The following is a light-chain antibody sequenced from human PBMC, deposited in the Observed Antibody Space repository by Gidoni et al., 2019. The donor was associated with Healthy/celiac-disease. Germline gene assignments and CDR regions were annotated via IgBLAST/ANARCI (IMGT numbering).Light chain of an antibody. Sequence: EIVLTQSPGTLSLSPGEGATLSCRASQSVSSSYLAWYQQKPGQAPRLLIYGASSRATGIPDRFIGSGSGTDFTLTISRLEPEDFAVYYCQQYGSSPWTFGQGTKVEIK. J-gene: IGKJ1*01. CDR2: GAS. CDR1: QSVSSSY. V-gene: IGKV3-20*01. CDR3: QQYGSSPWT.